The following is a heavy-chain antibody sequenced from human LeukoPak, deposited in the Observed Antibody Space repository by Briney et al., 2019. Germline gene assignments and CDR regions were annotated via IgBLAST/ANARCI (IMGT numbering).Heavy chain of an antibody. CDR2: INPSGGST. J-gene: IGHJ5*02. V-gene: IGHV1-46*01. Sequence: GASVKVSCKASGYTFTSYYMHWVRQAPGQGLERMGIINPSGGSTSYAQKFQGRVTMTRDTSTSTVYMGLSSLRSEDTAVYYCARERRPIGSSFDPWGQGTLVIVSS. D-gene: IGHD3-10*01. CDR3: ARERRPIGSSFDP. CDR1: GYTFTSYY.